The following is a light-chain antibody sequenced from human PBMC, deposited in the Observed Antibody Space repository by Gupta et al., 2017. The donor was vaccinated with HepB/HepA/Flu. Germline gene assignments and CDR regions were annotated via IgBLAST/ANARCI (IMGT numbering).Light chain of an antibody. CDR1: ENLNHS. J-gene: IGKJ4*01. V-gene: IGKV3-11*01. CDR3: QHRLSWPFT. Sequence: VLTQSPATLSLSPGQRATLSCRASENLNHSLAWYHQRPGQSPRFLIYDASVRATGVPPRFSDSGFGTDFTLTIARLESEDLGIYYCQHRLSWPFTFGGGTKV. CDR2: DAS.